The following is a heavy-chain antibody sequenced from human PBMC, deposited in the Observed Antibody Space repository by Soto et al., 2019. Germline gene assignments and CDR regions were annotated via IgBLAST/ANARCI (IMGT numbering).Heavy chain of an antibody. CDR1: AFNFSGHW. Sequence: EVQLVQSGGGLVQPGGSLRLSCEVSAFNFSGHWMSWVRQAPGKGLEWVATIKQDGIEKYYVDPVKGRFTISRDNTKNSLYLQMSSLRADETAVYYCARESARWLLSFFDYWGQGTVVTVSS. J-gene: IGHJ4*02. CDR2: IKQDGIEK. CDR3: ARESARWLLSFFDY. D-gene: IGHD5-12*01. V-gene: IGHV3-7*01.